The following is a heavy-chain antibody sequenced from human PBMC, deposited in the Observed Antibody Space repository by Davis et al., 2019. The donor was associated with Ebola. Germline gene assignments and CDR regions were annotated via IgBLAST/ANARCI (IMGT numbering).Heavy chain of an antibody. J-gene: IGHJ4*02. Sequence: MPGGSLRLSCAVYGGSFSGYYWSWIRQPPGRGLEWIGEINHSGSTNYNPSLKSRVTISVDTSKNQFSLKLSSVTAADTAVYYCARHRRSYYYDSSGYYDYWGQGTLVTVSS. CDR1: GGSFSGYY. V-gene: IGHV4-34*01. D-gene: IGHD3-22*01. CDR2: INHSGST. CDR3: ARHRRSYYYDSSGYYDY.